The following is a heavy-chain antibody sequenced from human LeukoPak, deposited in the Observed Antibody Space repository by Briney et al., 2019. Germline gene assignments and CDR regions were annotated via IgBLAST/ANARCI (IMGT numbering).Heavy chain of an antibody. V-gene: IGHV3-74*01. CDR3: AKDRSYYDSSGYIYYFDY. J-gene: IGHJ4*02. Sequence: GGSLRLSCAASGFTFSSYWMHWVRQAPGKGLVWVSRINFDGSTTSYADSVKGRFTISRDNAKNTLYLQMNSLRAEDTAVYYCAKDRSYYDSSGYIYYFDYWGQGTLVTVSS. D-gene: IGHD3-22*01. CDR2: INFDGSTT. CDR1: GFTFSSYW.